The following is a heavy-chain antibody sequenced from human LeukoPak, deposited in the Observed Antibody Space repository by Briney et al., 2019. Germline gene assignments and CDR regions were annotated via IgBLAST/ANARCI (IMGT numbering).Heavy chain of an antibody. CDR1: GGSISSYY. J-gene: IGHJ2*01. V-gene: IGHV4-59*01. CDR2: TYYSGST. CDR3: ARDRLGMCDL. Sequence: SETLSLTCTVSGGSISSYYWSWIRQPPGKGLEWIGYTYYSGSTNYNPSLKSRVTISVDTSKNQFSLKLSSVTVADTAVYYCARDRLGMCDLWGRGTLVTVSS. D-gene: IGHD7-27*01.